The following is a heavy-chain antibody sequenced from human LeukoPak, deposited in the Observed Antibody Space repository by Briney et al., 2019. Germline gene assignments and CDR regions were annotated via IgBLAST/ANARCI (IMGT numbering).Heavy chain of an antibody. CDR3: ARVELELPPNWFDP. CDR2: IIPIFGTA. D-gene: IGHD1-7*01. V-gene: IGHV1-69*13. CDR1: GGTFSSYA. J-gene: IGHJ5*02. Sequence: ASVNVSCKASGGTFSSYAISWVRQAPGQGLEWMGGIIPIFGTANYAQKFQGRVTITADESTSTAYMELSSLRSEDTAVYYCARVELELPPNWFDPWGQGTLVTVSS.